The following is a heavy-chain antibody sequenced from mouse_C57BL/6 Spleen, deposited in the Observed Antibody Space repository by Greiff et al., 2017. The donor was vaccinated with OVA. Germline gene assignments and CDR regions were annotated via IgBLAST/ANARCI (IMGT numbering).Heavy chain of an antibody. CDR1: GYTFTSYW. CDR3: ARSSSLWFAY. D-gene: IGHD1-1*01. Sequence: VQLQQPGAELVKPGASVKLSCKASGYTFTSYWMQWVKQRPGQGLEWIGEIDPSDSYTNYNQKFKGKATLTVDTSSSTAYMQLSSLTSEDSAVYYCARSSSLWFAYRGQGTLVTVSA. CDR2: IDPSDSYT. J-gene: IGHJ3*01. V-gene: IGHV1-50*01.